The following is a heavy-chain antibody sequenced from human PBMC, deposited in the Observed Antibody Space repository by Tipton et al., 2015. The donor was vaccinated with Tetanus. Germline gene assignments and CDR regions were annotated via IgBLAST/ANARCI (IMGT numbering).Heavy chain of an antibody. CDR3: ARDPHTIRTGNHRGFDY. CDR2: IKQDGNEK. CDR1: EFTFSRFG. J-gene: IGHJ4*02. Sequence: SLRLSCAASEFTFSRFGMHWVRQAPGKGLEWVANIKQDGNEKYHVDSVKGRFTISRDNGKNLLYLQMNSLRVEDTAVYYCARDPHTIRTGNHRGFDYWGQGTKVTVSS. D-gene: IGHD3-10*01. V-gene: IGHV3-7*03.